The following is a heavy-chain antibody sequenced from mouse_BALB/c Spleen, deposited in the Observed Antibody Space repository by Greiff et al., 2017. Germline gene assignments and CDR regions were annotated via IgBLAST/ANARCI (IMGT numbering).Heavy chain of an antibody. CDR2: ISSGSSTI. Sequence: EVKLMESGGGLVQPGGSRKLSCAASGFTFSSFGMHWVRQAPEKGLEWVAYISSGSSTIYYADTVKGRFTISRDNPKNTLFLQMTSLRSEDTAMYYCARSYGNYPYYAMDYWGQGTSVTVSS. CDR1: GFTFSSFG. D-gene: IGHD2-1*01. CDR3: ARSYGNYPYYAMDY. J-gene: IGHJ4*01. V-gene: IGHV5-17*02.